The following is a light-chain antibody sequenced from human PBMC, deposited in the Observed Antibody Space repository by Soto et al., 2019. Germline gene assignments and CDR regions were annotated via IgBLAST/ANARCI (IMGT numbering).Light chain of an antibody. Sequence: IQMTQSPSSLSASVGYRVTITCQASQDIKNYLNWYQQKPGKAPTLLIYAASNLQSGVPSRFRGSRSGTEFTLTVSSLQPEDFATYYCLQDHDDSWTFGQGTKVDIK. V-gene: IGKV1-6*01. CDR2: AAS. CDR1: QDIKNY. J-gene: IGKJ1*01. CDR3: LQDHDDSWT.